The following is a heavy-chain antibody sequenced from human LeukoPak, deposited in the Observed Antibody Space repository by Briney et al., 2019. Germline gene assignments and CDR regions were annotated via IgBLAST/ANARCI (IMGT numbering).Heavy chain of an antibody. Sequence: QXLEWXGRIIPILGIANYAQKFQGRVTITADKSTSTAYMELSSLRSEDTAVYYCARDTPNYGDFDYWGQGTLVTVSS. CDR2: IIPILGIA. D-gene: IGHD4-17*01. V-gene: IGHV1-69*04. CDR3: ARDTPNYGDFDY. J-gene: IGHJ4*02.